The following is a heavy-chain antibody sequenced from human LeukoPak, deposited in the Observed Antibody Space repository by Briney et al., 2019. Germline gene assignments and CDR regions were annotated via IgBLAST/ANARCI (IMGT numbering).Heavy chain of an antibody. CDR3: AKDRTRGWLNFDY. CDR2: ISGSGDST. J-gene: IGHJ4*02. V-gene: IGHV3-23*01. CDR1: GFTFSSYA. Sequence: GGSLRLSCAASGFTFSSYAMRWVRQAPGKGLEWVSGISGSGDSTYYADSVKGRFTISRDNSKNSLYLEMNSLRSEDTALYYCAKDRTRGWLNFDYWGQGTLVTVSS. D-gene: IGHD6-19*01.